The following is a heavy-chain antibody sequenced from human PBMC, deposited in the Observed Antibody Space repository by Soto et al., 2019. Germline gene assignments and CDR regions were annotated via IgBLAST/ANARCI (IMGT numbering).Heavy chain of an antibody. Sequence: PSETLSLTCSVSGGSVSSGSYYWTWIRLTPGKGLEWIGYIYYTGITEYNPSLKSRVNISVDTSKNQFSLRLSSVTAADTAVYYCDSRQWLQAFDFWGQGNLVTVSS. CDR3: DSRQWLQAFDF. CDR1: GGSVSSGSYY. D-gene: IGHD6-19*01. J-gene: IGHJ4*02. CDR2: IYYTGIT. V-gene: IGHV4-61*01.